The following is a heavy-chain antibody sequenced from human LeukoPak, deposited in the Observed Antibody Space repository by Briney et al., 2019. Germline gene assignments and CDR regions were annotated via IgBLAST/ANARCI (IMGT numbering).Heavy chain of an antibody. D-gene: IGHD3-22*01. CDR1: GYTFTSYY. Sequence: ASVKVSCKASGYTFTSYYMHWVRQAPGQGLEWMGIINPSGGNTRYARKFQGRVTMTRDTSTSTVYMEVSSLRSEDTAVYYCARLDSSATKDWYFDLWGRGTLVTVSS. CDR3: ARLDSSATKDWYFDL. J-gene: IGHJ2*01. V-gene: IGHV1-46*01. CDR2: INPSGGNT.